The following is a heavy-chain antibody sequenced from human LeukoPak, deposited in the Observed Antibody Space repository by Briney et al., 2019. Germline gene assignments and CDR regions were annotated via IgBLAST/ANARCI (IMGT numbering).Heavy chain of an antibody. V-gene: IGHV3-53*01. CDR3: VRDGSGGYRNRGVFDI. J-gene: IGHJ3*02. Sequence: GGSLRLSCAASGFTVSINYINWVRQAPGKGLEWVSVLYSGGGTYYADSVKGRFTISSDNSKNTLYLQMNNLRAEDTAVYYCVRDGSGGYRNRGVFDIWGQGTMVTVSS. CDR1: GFTVSINY. D-gene: IGHD5-18*01. CDR2: LYSGGGT.